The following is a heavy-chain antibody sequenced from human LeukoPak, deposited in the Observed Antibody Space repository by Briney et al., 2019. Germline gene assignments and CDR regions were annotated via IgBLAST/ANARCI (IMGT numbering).Heavy chain of an antibody. CDR1: GFTFSTYA. V-gene: IGHV3-30-3*01. CDR2: ISSDGNNR. J-gene: IGHJ4*02. Sequence: GGSLRLSCAASGFTFSTYAIHWVRQAPGKGLEWVAVISSDGNNRYYADSVKGRFTISRDNSKNTLYLQMNSLRAEDTAVYYCARIRVTYFDYWGQGTLVTVSS. D-gene: IGHD2-21*02. CDR3: ARIRVTYFDY.